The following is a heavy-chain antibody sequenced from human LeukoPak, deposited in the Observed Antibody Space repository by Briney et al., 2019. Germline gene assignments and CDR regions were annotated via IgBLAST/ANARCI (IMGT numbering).Heavy chain of an antibody. CDR3: ARDYIGSDYGYGGPRGGPFDY. J-gene: IGHJ4*02. CDR1: GGTFSSYA. Sequence: VKVSCKASGGTFSSYAISWVRQAPGQGLEWMGGIIPIFGTANYAQKFQGRVTITTDESTSTAYMEWRSLRSDDTAVYYCARDYIGSDYGYGGPRGGPFDYWGQGTLVTVSS. CDR2: IIPIFGTA. D-gene: IGHD5-18*01. V-gene: IGHV1-69*05.